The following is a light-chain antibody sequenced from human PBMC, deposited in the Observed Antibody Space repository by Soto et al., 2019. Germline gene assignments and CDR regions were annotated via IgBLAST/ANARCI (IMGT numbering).Light chain of an antibody. J-gene: IGLJ1*01. CDR2: DVS. Sequence: QSALTQPASVSGSPGQSITISCTGASSDVGAYNYVSWYQQHPGKAPKLMIYDVSGRPSGISSRFSGSKSGNTASLTISGLQAEDEADYYCSSYTSDITYVFGTGTKLTVL. CDR1: SSDVGAYNY. V-gene: IGLV2-14*01. CDR3: SSYTSDITYV.